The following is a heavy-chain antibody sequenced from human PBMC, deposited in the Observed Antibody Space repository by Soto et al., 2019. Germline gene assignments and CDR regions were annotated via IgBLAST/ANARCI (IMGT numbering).Heavy chain of an antibody. V-gene: IGHV1-69*01. J-gene: IGHJ6*02. D-gene: IGHD4-17*01. CDR2: IIPIFGTA. CDR3: AKHSGDGTQDNYYYYYGMDV. CDR1: GGTFSSYA. Sequence: QVQLVQSGAEVKKPGSSVKVSCKASGGTFSSYAISWVRQAPGQGLEWMGGIIPIFGTANYAQKFQGRVKITADESTSTAYMELSSLRSEDTAVYYCAKHSGDGTQDNYYYYYGMDVWGQGTTVTVSS.